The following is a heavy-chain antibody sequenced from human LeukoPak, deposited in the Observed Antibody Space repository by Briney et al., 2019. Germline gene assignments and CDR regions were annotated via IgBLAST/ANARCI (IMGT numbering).Heavy chain of an antibody. D-gene: IGHD6-13*01. J-gene: IGHJ4*02. V-gene: IGHV4-34*01. Sequence: PSETLSLTCAVYGGSFSGYYWSRIRQPPGKGLEWIGEINHSGSTNYNPSLKSRVTISVDTSKNQFSLKLSSVTAADTAVYYCARLHRGVAAAGTGYYFDYWGQGTLVTVSS. CDR1: GGSFSGYY. CDR2: INHSGST. CDR3: ARLHRGVAAAGTGYYFDY.